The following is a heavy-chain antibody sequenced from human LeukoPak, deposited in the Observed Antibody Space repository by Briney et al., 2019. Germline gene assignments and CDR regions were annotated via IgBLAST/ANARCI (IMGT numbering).Heavy chain of an antibody. CDR3: SNEREVVGAGPGWFDH. CDR2: IRYDGSNK. CDR1: GFPFSSYG. D-gene: IGHD2-15*01. V-gene: IGHV3-30*02. Sequence: GSLRLSCAASGFPFSSYGIHWVRQAPGKGLGGVAFIRYDGSNKYYADSVKGRFTISRNNDKNTLYVQMNRLRAKDDAMDDYSNEREVVGAGPGWFDHWGQGTLVTVSS. J-gene: IGHJ5*02.